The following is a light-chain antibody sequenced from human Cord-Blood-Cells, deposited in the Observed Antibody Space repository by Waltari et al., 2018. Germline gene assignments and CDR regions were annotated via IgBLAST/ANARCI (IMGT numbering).Light chain of an antibody. Sequence: DIQMTQSPSSLSASVGDRVTITCRASQSISSYLNWYQQKPGKAPKLLIYAASSLQSGVPSRFSGSGSGTDFTLTISSLQPEDFVTYYCQQSYSTHTFGQGTKLEIK. CDR3: QQSYSTHT. CDR2: AAS. V-gene: IGKV1-39*01. J-gene: IGKJ2*01. CDR1: QSISSY.